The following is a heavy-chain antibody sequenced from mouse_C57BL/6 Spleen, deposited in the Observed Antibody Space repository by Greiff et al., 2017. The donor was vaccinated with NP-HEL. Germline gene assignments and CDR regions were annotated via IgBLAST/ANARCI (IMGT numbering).Heavy chain of an antibody. Sequence: VQLQQPGAELVMPGASVKLSCKASGYTFTSYWMHWVKQRPGQGLEWIGEIDPSDSYTNYNQKFKGKSTLTVDKSSSTAYMQLSSLTSEDSAVYYCARSSEIYYAVDYWGQGTSVTVSS. CDR2: IDPSDSYT. CDR1: GYTFTSYW. V-gene: IGHV1-69*01. D-gene: IGHD3-2*02. J-gene: IGHJ4*01. CDR3: ARSSEIYYAVDY.